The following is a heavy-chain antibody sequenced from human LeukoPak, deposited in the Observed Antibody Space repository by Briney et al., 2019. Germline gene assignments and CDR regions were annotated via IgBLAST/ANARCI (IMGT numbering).Heavy chain of an antibody. CDR3: ARNSVDYFDY. D-gene: IGHD2/OR15-2a*01. Sequence: SETLSLTCTASGGSISSYYWSWIRQPPGKGLEWIGYIYYSGSTNYNPSLKSRVTISVDTPKNQFSLKLSSVTAADTAVYYCARNSVDYFDYWGQGTLVTVSS. CDR1: GGSISSYY. V-gene: IGHV4-59*01. J-gene: IGHJ4*02. CDR2: IYYSGST.